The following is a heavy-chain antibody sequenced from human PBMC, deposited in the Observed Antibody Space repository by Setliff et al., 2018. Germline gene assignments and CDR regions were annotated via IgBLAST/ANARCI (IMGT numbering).Heavy chain of an antibody. CDR3: ARSRGAYCSGGICYTYYFDY. D-gene: IGHD2-15*01. Sequence: PGGSLRLSCAASGFTFSTYWMSWVRQAPGKGLEWVANINQDGSEKYYVDSVKGRFTISRDNAKNSLYLQMNSLRAEDTAVYYCARSRGAYCSGGICYTYYFDYWGQGTLVTVSS. CDR1: GFTFSTYW. J-gene: IGHJ4*02. V-gene: IGHV3-7*03. CDR2: INQDGSEK.